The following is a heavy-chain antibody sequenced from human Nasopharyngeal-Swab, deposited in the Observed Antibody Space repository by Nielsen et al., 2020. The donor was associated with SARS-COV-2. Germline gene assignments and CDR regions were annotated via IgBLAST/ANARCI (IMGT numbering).Heavy chain of an antibody. CDR1: GYSFTSYY. V-gene: IGHV1-46*01. CDR3: AKTIAVAGVFDY. J-gene: IGHJ4*02. CDR2: INPTGGST. Sequence: ASVKVSCKASGYSFTSYYMHWVRRAPGQGLEWMGIINPTGGSTTYAQKFQGRVTMTRDTSTSTVYMELSRLRSEDTAVYYCAKTIAVAGVFDYWGQGTLVTVSS. D-gene: IGHD6-19*01.